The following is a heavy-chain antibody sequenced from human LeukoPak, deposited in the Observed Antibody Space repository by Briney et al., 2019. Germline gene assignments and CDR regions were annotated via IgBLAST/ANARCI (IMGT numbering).Heavy chain of an antibody. CDR2: IHSNSGGT. CDR3: ARDLPSDPSVSFDY. Sequence: ASVKVSCKASGYTFTEHYMHWVRQAPGQGLEWMGEIHSNSGGTRYAQRFQGRVTTTRDTSISTVYMELSSLTSDDSAVYYCARDLPSDPSVSFDYWGQGSLVTVSS. J-gene: IGHJ4*02. CDR1: GYTFTEHY. D-gene: IGHD5-24*01. V-gene: IGHV1-2*02.